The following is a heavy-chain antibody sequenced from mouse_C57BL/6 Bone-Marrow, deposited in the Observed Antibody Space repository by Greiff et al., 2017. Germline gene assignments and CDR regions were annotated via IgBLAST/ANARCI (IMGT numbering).Heavy chain of an antibody. CDR1: GYAFSSSW. D-gene: IGHD2-3*01. CDR2: IYPGDGDT. J-gene: IGHJ2*01. V-gene: IGHV1-82*01. CDR3: ARGDGYYPYFDY. Sequence: LQESGPELVKPGASVKISCKASGYAFSSSWMNWVKQRPGKGLEWIGRIYPGDGDTNYNGKFKGKATLTADKSSSTAYMQLSSLTSEDSAVYCCARGDGYYPYFDYWGQGTTLTVSS.